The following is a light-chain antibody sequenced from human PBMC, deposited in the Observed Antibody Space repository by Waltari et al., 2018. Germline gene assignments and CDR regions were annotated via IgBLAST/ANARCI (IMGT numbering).Light chain of an antibody. J-gene: IGKJ2*01. CDR3: HQYDNWPPT. Sequence: LVMTQSPATLSVSLGDRASLSCRASQSVKNKLAWYQQKPGQAPRLLVYGASTRDTGIPDRFSGSGSGTDFTLTISNLQPEDFAVYFCHQYDNWPPTFGQGTKLDIK. CDR1: QSVKNK. V-gene: IGKV3-15*01. CDR2: GAS.